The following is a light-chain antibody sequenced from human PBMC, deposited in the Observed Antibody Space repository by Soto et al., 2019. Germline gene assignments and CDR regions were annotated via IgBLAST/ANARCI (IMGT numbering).Light chain of an antibody. CDR3: QQTYSIPST. CDR1: HTITVY. Sequence: DIQMTQSPSSLSASVGDRVTITCRTSHTITVYLNWYQQKPGKAPKLLIYAASSLQSGVPSRFSGSGSGTDFTLTLSSLQPDDSATYYCQQTYSIPSTFGQGTKVEIK. CDR2: AAS. J-gene: IGKJ1*01. V-gene: IGKV1-39*01.